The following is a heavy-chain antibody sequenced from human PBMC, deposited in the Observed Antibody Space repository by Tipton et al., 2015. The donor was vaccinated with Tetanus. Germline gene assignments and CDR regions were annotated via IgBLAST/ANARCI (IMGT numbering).Heavy chain of an antibody. CDR2: ISSRGSTI. CDR1: GFTFSDYQ. Sequence: GSLRLSCAASGFTFSDYQMNWIRQAPGKGLQWVSSISSRGSTIYYADSVKGRFTISRDNAKNSLYLQMNSLRAEDTAVYDCARDRGAYSGYEVMSLSRPDFYYFGMDVWGPGTAVTVSS. D-gene: IGHD5-12*01. J-gene: IGHJ6*02. V-gene: IGHV3-11*01. CDR3: ARDRGAYSGYEVMSLSRPDFYYFGMDV.